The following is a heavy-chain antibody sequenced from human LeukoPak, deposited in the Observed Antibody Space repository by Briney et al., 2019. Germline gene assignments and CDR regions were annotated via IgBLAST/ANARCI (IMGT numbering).Heavy chain of an antibody. V-gene: IGHV4-38-2*02. J-gene: IGHJ5*02. Sequence: SETLSLTCTVSGYSISSGYYWGWIRQPPGKGLEWIGSIYHSGSTYYNPSLKSRVTISVDTSKNQFSLKLSSVTAADTAVYYCARDLRNYCGGDCYANWFDPWGQGTLVTVSS. CDR1: GYSISSGYY. CDR3: ARDLRNYCGGDCYANWFDP. D-gene: IGHD2-21*02. CDR2: IYHSGST.